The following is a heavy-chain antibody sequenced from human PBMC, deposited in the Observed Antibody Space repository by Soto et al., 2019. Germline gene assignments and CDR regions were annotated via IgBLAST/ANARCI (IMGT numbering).Heavy chain of an antibody. J-gene: IGHJ5*02. D-gene: IGHD5-18*01. CDR1: GGSISSYY. V-gene: IGHV4-59*01. Sequence: SETLSLTCTVSGGSISSYYWSWIRQPPGKGLEWIGYIYYSGSTNYNPSLKSRVTISVDTSKNQFSLKLSSVTAADTAVYYCARGGTAMVDNWFDPWGQGTLVTVSS. CDR3: ARGGTAMVDNWFDP. CDR2: IYYSGST.